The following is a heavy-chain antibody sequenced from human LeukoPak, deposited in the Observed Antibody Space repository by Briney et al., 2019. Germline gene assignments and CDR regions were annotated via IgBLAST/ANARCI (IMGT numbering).Heavy chain of an antibody. D-gene: IGHD3-3*01. CDR2: IKHSGST. CDR1: GGSFRDYY. CDR3: ARGILGKGYFDL. Sequence: SETLSLTCVVYGGSFRDYYWSWIRQTPGEGLQWIGGIKHSGSTDYNPSLKSRVTTSIDTSKNQFSLKLTSVTAADTAVYYCARGILGKGYFDLWGRDTLVTVSS. J-gene: IGHJ2*01. V-gene: IGHV4-34*01.